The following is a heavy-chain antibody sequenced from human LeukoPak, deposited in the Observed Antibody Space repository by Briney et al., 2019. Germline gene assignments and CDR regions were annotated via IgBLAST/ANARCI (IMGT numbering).Heavy chain of an antibody. Sequence: QAGGSLRLSCAASGFTFSSYGMHWVRQAPGKGLEWVAVISYDGSNKYYADSVKGRFTISRDNSKNTLYLQMNSLRAEDTAVYYCAKVGVVDYWGQGTLVTVSS. J-gene: IGHJ4*02. CDR1: GFTFSSYG. CDR3: AKVGVVDY. CDR2: ISYDGSNK. V-gene: IGHV3-30*18.